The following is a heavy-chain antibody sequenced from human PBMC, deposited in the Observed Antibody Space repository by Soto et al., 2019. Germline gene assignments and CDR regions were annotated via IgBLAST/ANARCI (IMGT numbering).Heavy chain of an antibody. CDR1: GFTFTSYY. CDR2: INPSGGST. V-gene: IGHV1-46*01. CDR3: ARAMGTIFGVVITSRGYYGMDV. J-gene: IGHJ6*01. D-gene: IGHD3-3*01. Sequence: GASVKVSCKASGFTFTSYYMHWVRQAPGQGLEWMGIINPSGGSTSYAQKFQGRVTMTRDTSTSTVYMELSSLRSEDTAVYYCARAMGTIFGVVITSRGYYGMDVWGQGTTFNVSS.